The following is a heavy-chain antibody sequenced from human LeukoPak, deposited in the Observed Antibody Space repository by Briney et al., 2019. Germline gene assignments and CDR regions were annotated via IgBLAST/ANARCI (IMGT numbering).Heavy chain of an antibody. Sequence: PGGSLRLSCAASGFTVSSNYMSWVRQAPGKGLEWVSVIYSGGSTYYADSVKGRFTISRDNSKNTLYLQMNSLRAEDSAVYYCAREPHYYDSSGSGDAFDIWGQGTMVTVSS. D-gene: IGHD3-22*01. CDR3: AREPHYYDSSGSGDAFDI. CDR2: IYSGGST. J-gene: IGHJ3*02. CDR1: GFTVSSNY. V-gene: IGHV3-53*01.